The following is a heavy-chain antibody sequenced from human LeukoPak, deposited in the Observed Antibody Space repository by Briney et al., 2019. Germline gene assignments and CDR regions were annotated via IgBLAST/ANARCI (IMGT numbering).Heavy chain of an antibody. D-gene: IGHD2-2*01. CDR3: ATLGYCSSTSCSYYYYYYMDV. V-gene: IGHV1-69*05. J-gene: IGHJ6*03. Sequence: SVKVSCKASGSTFSSYAISWVRQAPGQGPEWMGGIIPIFGTANYAQKFQGRVTITTDESTSTAYMELSSLRSEDTAVYYCATLGYCSSTSCSYYYYYYMDVWGKGTTVTVSS. CDR1: GSTFSSYA. CDR2: IIPIFGTA.